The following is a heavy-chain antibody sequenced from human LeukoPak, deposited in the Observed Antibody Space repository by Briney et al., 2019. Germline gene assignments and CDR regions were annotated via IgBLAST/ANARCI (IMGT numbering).Heavy chain of an antibody. CDR3: ARSKTTVTSNWFDP. Sequence: SETLSLTCTVSGGSISSGSYYWSWIRQPAGKGLEWIGRIYTSGSTNYNPSLKSRVTISVDTSKNHFSLKLSSVTAADTAVYYCARSKTTVTSNWFDPWGQGTLVTVSS. CDR2: IYTSGST. J-gene: IGHJ5*02. V-gene: IGHV4-61*02. D-gene: IGHD4-17*01. CDR1: GGSISSGSYY.